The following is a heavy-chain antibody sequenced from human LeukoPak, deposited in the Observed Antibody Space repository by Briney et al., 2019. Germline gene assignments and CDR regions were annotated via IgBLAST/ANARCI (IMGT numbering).Heavy chain of an antibody. Sequence: HPGGSLRLSCAASGFTFSSYAMSWVRQAPGEGLEWVSLLSGSGGSTYYAASVKGRFTISRDNSKNTLYLQMNSLRAEDTAVYYCAKAWLEQGGMFDYWGQGTPVTVSS. CDR1: GFTFSSYA. CDR3: AKAWLEQGGMFDY. V-gene: IGHV3-23*01. D-gene: IGHD1/OR15-1a*01. J-gene: IGHJ4*02. CDR2: LSGSGGST.